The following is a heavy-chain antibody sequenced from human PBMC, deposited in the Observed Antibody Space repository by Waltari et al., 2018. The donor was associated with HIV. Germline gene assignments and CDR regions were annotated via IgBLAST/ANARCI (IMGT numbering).Heavy chain of an antibody. V-gene: IGHV5-51*01. J-gene: IGHJ4*02. Sequence: EVQLVQAGAEEKQPGESLKISGQGSGYSFTTYGIGGVRQRPGKGLEWMGIIYPGDSDTRYSPSFQGQVTISADKSISTAYLQWSSLKASDTAMYYCARGYYYDSSGYLDYWGQGTLVTVSS. CDR3: ARGYYYDSSGYLDY. D-gene: IGHD3-22*01. CDR2: IYPGDSDT. CDR1: GYSFTTYG.